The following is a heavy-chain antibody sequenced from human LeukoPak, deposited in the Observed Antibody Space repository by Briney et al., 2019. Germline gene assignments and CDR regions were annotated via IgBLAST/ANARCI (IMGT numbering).Heavy chain of an antibody. CDR1: GFTFSDYY. D-gene: IGHD3-3*01. J-gene: IGHJ4*02. CDR2: INHSEST. CDR3: ARGRTYYDFWSGYYTGLDY. Sequence: GSLRLSCAASGFTFSDYYMSWIRQPPGKGLEWIGEINHSESTNYNPSLKSRVTISVDTSKNQFSLKLSSVTAADTAVYYCARGRTYYDFWSGYYTGLDYWGQGTLVTVSS. V-gene: IGHV4-34*01.